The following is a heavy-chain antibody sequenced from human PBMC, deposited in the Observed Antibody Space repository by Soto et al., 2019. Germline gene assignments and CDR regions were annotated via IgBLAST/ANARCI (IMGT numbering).Heavy chain of an antibody. D-gene: IGHD3-16*01. CDR2: INSDGSTT. CDR1: GLDLSNSW. J-gene: IGHJ5*02. V-gene: IGHV3-74*01. Sequence: EVQLVESGGGLVQPGGSLRLSCAASGLDLSNSWMHWVRQRPGKGLVWVSHINSDGSTTTFADSVKGRFTISRDNAKNTVYLQMNSLRAEDTAVYYCTRDWSYASESWGQGTLVTVSS. CDR3: TRDWSYASES.